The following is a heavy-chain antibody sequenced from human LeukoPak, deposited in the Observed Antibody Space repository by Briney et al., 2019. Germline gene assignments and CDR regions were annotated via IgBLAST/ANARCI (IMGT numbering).Heavy chain of an antibody. V-gene: IGHV5-51*01. D-gene: IGHD3-10*01. CDR1: GYSFPSYW. CDR3: ARRYYYGSGSSYPDY. Sequence: GESLKISCKGSGYSFPSYWIGWVRQMPGKGLEWMGIIYPGDSDTRYSPSFQGQVTISADKSISTAYLQWSSLKASDTAMYYCARRYYYGSGSSYPDYWGQGTLVTVSS. J-gene: IGHJ4*02. CDR2: IYPGDSDT.